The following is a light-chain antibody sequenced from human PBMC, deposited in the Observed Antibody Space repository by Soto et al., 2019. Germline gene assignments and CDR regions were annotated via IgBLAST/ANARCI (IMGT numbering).Light chain of an antibody. CDR3: SSCASSNTWV. J-gene: IGLJ3*02. CDR2: EVT. V-gene: IGLV2-8*01. Sequence: QSALTQPPYASGSPGQSVTISCTGTSSDVGAYNYVSWYQQHAGKAPKLVIYEVTKRPSGVPDRFSGSKSANTASLTVSGLQAEDEADYYCSSCASSNTWVFGGGTKLTVL. CDR1: SSDVGAYNY.